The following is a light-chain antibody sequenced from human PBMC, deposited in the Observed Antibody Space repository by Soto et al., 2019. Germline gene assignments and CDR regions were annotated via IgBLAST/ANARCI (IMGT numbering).Light chain of an antibody. J-gene: IGLJ1*01. CDR3: CSYAGTPRYV. Sequence: QSALTQPRSVSGSPGQSVTISYTGTSGDVGYYNYVSWYQQHPGKAPKVMIYDVTERPSGVPDRFSGSKSGNTASLTISGLQAEDEADYYCCSYAGTPRYVLGTGTKLTVL. CDR1: SGDVGYYNY. CDR2: DVT. V-gene: IGLV2-11*01.